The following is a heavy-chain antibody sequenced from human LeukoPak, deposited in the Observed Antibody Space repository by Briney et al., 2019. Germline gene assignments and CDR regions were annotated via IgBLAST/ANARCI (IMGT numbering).Heavy chain of an antibody. CDR3: ARAGGRGWLQFFD. CDR2: IYYSGST. D-gene: IGHD5-24*01. J-gene: IGHJ4*02. CDR1: GGSISSSSYY. Sequence: SETLSLTCTVSGGSISSSSYYWGWIRQPPGKGLEWIGSIYYSGSTYYDPSLKSRVTISVDTSKNQFSLKLSSVTAADTAVYYCARAGGRGWLQFFDWGQGTLVTVSS. V-gene: IGHV4-39*07.